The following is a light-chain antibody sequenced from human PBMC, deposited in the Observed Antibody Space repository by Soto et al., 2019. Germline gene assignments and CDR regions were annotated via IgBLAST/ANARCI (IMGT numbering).Light chain of an antibody. CDR1: SSNIGNNY. V-gene: IGLV1-51*01. CDR2: DNN. CDR3: GTWDSSLLACVV. J-gene: IGLJ2*01. Sequence: QSVLTQPPSVSAAPGQKVTISCTGSSSNIGNNYVSWYHQLPGTAPTILIYDNNKRPSWIPHRLSGSKSCTSATLGITGRLTGDDDDYYCGTWDSSLLACVVFGGGTKLTVL.